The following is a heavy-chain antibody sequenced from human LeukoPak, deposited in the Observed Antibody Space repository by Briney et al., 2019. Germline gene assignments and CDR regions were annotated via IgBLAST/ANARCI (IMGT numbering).Heavy chain of an antibody. CDR1: GGSISSSSYY. CDR3: ARSLSWPFDY. V-gene: IGHV4-39*01. Sequence: SETLSLTCTVSGGSISSSSYYWGWIRQPPGKGLEWIGSIYHSGRTDYNPSLKSRVTISVDTSKNQFSLKLSSVTAADTAVYYCARSLSWPFDYWGQGTLVTVSS. D-gene: IGHD6-13*01. CDR2: IYHSGRT. J-gene: IGHJ4*02.